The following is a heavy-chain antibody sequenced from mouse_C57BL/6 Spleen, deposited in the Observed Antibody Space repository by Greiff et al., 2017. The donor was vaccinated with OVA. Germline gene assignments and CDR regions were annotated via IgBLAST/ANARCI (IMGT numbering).Heavy chain of an antibody. J-gene: IGHJ1*03. CDR2: INPNNGGT. CDR3: ASYGNYPYWYFDV. D-gene: IGHD2-1*01. CDR1: GYTFTDYY. V-gene: IGHV1-26*01. Sequence: EVQLQQSGPELVKSGASVKISCKASGYTFTDYYMNWVKQSHGKSLEWIGDINPNNGGTSYNQKFKGKATVTVDKSSSTAYMELRSLTSEDSAVDYCASYGNYPYWYFDVWGTGTTVIVSS.